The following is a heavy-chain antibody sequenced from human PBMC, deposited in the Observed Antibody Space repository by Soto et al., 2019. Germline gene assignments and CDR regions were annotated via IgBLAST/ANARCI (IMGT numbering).Heavy chain of an antibody. CDR1: GFTFSSYS. CDR2: ISSSSSYI. CDR3: ARDRYSGYVYLDY. D-gene: IGHD5-12*01. Sequence: PGGSLRLSCAASGFTFSSYSMNWVRQAPGKGLEWVSSISSSSSYIYYADSVKGRFTISRDNAKNSLYLQMNSLRAEDTAVYYCARDRYSGYVYLDYWGHGTLVTVSS. J-gene: IGHJ4*01. V-gene: IGHV3-21*01.